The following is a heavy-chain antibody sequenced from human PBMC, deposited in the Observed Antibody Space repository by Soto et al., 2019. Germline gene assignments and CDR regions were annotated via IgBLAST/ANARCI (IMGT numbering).Heavy chain of an antibody. Sequence: PSETLSLTCTVSGGSISSYYWSWIRQPPGKGLEWIGNIYYSVSATYNPSLKSRVTISVDTSKKQLSLRLRSVTAADTAVYYCARLHCDSPNCVPLDPWGQGTLVTVSS. CDR2: IYYSVSA. CDR3: ARLHCDSPNCVPLDP. D-gene: IGHD2-2*01. CDR1: GGSISSYY. V-gene: IGHV4-59*08. J-gene: IGHJ5*02.